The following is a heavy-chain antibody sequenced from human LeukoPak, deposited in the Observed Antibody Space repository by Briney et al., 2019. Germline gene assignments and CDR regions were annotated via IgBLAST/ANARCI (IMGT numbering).Heavy chain of an antibody. CDR3: ARDGATTRDAFDI. D-gene: IGHD1-14*01. CDR1: GFTFSSYA. J-gene: IGHJ3*02. CDR2: ISYDGSNK. Sequence: GGSLRLSCAASGFTFSSYAMHWVRQAPGKGLEWVAVISYDGSNKYYADSVKSRFTISRDNSKNTLYLQMNSLRAEDTAVYYCARDGATTRDAFDIWGQGTMVTVSS. V-gene: IGHV3-30-3*01.